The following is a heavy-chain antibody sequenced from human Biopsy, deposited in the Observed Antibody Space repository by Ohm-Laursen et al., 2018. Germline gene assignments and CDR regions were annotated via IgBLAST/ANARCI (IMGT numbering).Heavy chain of an antibody. CDR2: ISGYNGNT. J-gene: IGHJ4*02. Sequence: ASVKVSCKASGYKSTSYGMSWVRQAPGQGFEWMGRISGYNGNTNYAQKFQGRITMTIDAATSTGYMDLRSLKSDDTAVYYCARIAAAGWDDYWGQGTLVTVSS. D-gene: IGHD6-25*01. V-gene: IGHV1-18*01. CDR3: ARIAAAGWDDY. CDR1: GYKSTSYG.